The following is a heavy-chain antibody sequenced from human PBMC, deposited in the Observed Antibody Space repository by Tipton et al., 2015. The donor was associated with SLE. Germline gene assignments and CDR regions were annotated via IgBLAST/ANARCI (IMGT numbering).Heavy chain of an antibody. J-gene: IGHJ6*02. CDR2: INHRGST. V-gene: IGHV4-34*01. Sequence: TLSLTCAVYGGSFSDYYWTWIRQPPGKGLEWIGEINHRGSTNYNPSLKSRVTISVDTSKNQFSLKLSSVTAADTAVYYCASRELRFLEFGYYSYGVDVWGHGTTVTVSS. CDR3: ASRELRFLEFGYYSYGVDV. D-gene: IGHD3-3*01. CDR1: GGSFSDYY.